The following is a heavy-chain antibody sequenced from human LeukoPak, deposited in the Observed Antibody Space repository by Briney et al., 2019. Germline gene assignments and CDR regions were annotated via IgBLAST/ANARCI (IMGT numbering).Heavy chain of an antibody. CDR2: IIPIFGTA. CDR3: ARGWDYDSGGRPTACVY. Sequence: GASVKVSCKAYGGTFSNYAINWIRQAPGPGLEWMGGIIPIFGTANYAQKFQGRVTITADESTSTVYMELNSLKSEDTAVYYCARGWDYDSGGRPTACVYWGQGTLVTVSS. V-gene: IGHV1-69*13. CDR1: GGTFSNYA. J-gene: IGHJ4*02. D-gene: IGHD3-22*01.